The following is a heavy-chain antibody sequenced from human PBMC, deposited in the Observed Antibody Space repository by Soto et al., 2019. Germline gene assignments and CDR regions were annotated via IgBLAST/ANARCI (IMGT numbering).Heavy chain of an antibody. CDR3: AREQVVVVMAYFDL. CDR1: GGSISSGGYY. Sequence: QVQLQESGPGLVRPSQTLSLTCTVSGGSISSGGYYWSWIRQHPGKGLEWIGYIYYSGSTYYNPSLKSRVTISVDTSKNQSSLKLSSVTAADTAVYYCAREQVVVVMAYFDLWGRGTLVTVSS. J-gene: IGHJ2*01. D-gene: IGHD3-22*01. V-gene: IGHV4-31*03. CDR2: IYYSGST.